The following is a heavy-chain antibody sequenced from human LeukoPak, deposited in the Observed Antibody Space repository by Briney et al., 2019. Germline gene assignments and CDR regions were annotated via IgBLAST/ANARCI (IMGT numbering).Heavy chain of an antibody. V-gene: IGHV4-30-4*01. CDR1: GGSISSGDYY. J-gene: IGHJ5*02. CDR2: IYHSGST. Sequence: SETLSLTCTVSGGSISSGDYYWSWIRQPPGKGLEWIGYIYHSGSTYYNPSLKSRVTISVDTSKNQFSLKLSSVTAADTAVYYCASQVVVAARGGWFDPWGQGTLVTVSS. D-gene: IGHD2-15*01. CDR3: ASQVVVAARGGWFDP.